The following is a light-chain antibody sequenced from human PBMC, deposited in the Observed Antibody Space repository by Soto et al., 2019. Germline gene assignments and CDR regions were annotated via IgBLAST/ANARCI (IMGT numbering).Light chain of an antibody. Sequence: EIVMTQSPATLSVSPGKRATLSCRASQSVSSNLAWYQQKPGQAPRLLIYGASTRATGIPARFSGSGSGTEFTLTISSLQSEDFAVYYCQQYNNWSPTFGQGTKVDIK. J-gene: IGKJ1*01. CDR3: QQYNNWSPT. CDR1: QSVSSN. V-gene: IGKV3-15*01. CDR2: GAS.